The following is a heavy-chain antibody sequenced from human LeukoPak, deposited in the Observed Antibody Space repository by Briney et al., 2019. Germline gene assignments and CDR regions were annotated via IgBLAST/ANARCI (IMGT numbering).Heavy chain of an antibody. CDR1: GGSISSGDYY. D-gene: IGHD3-3*01. CDR2: IYYSGST. V-gene: IGHV4-30-4*08. J-gene: IGHJ4*02. Sequence: PSQTLSLTRTVSGGSISSGDYYWSWIRQPPGKGLEWIGYIYYSGSTYYNPSLKSRVTISVDTSKNQFSLKLSSVTAADTAVYYCARGGHLDDFWSGYYFYWGQGTLVTVSS. CDR3: ARGGHLDDFWSGYYFY.